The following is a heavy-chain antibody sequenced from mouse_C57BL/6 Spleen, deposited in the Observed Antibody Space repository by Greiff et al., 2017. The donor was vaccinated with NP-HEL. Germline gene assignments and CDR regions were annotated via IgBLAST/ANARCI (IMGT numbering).Heavy chain of an antibody. V-gene: IGHV1-15*01. CDR1: GYTFTDYE. D-gene: IGHD2-14*01. CDR3: TRRYCSYYFDY. J-gene: IGHJ2*01. Sequence: VQLQQSGAELVRPGASVTLSCKASGYTFTDYEMHWVKQTPVHGLEWIGAIDPETGGTAYNQKFKGKAILTADKSSSTAYMELRSLTSEDSAVYYCTRRYCSYYFDYWGQGTTLTVSS. CDR2: IDPETGGT.